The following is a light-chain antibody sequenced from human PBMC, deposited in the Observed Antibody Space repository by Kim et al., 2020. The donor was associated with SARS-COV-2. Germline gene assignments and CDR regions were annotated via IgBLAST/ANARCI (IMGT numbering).Light chain of an antibody. CDR1: SLRTYY. Sequence: AFVKTVRITSQGDSLRTYYTSWFQQTPGQAPIVGLYVKNNRASGVPSRFSGSSSGNTASLTITATQAGDESDYFCNSRDKNDNVLFGGGTQLTVL. CDR2: VKN. CDR3: NSRDKNDNVL. V-gene: IGLV3-19*01. J-gene: IGLJ2*01.